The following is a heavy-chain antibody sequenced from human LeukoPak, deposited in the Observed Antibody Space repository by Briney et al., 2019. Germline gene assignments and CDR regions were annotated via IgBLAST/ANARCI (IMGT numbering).Heavy chain of an antibody. V-gene: IGHV3-33*06. CDR3: AKEGLPYYDSEWYLDY. CDR1: GFTFSSYG. Sequence: HPGGSLRLSCAASGFTFSSYGMHWVRQAPGKGLEWVAVIWYDGSNKYYADSVKGRFTISRDNSKNTLYLQMNSLRAEDTAVYYCAKEGLPYYDSEWYLDYWGQGTLVTVSS. J-gene: IGHJ4*02. CDR2: IWYDGSNK. D-gene: IGHD3-22*01.